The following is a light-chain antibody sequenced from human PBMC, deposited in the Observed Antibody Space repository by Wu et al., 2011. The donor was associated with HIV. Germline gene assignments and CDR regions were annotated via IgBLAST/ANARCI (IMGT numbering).Light chain of an antibody. Sequence: IVLTQPPATLSLSPGDRATLSCRASQSIGNYLAWYQQKPGQTPRLLFFDASNRATGIPPRFSGRGSETDFTLTISSLESEDFALYYCQYRTTFGQ. V-gene: IGKV3-11*01. CDR2: DAS. CDR1: QSIGNY. J-gene: IGKJ5*01. CDR3: QYRTT.